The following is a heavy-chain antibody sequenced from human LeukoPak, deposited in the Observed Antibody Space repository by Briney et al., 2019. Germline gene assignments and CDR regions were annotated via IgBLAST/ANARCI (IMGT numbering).Heavy chain of an antibody. D-gene: IGHD4-23*01. V-gene: IGHV3-23*01. J-gene: IGHJ4*02. CDR2: ISGSGGST. CDR1: GFTFNSYA. Sequence: TGGSLRLSCAASGFTFNSYAMSWVRQAPGKGLEWVSAISGSGGSTYYADSVKGRFTISRDNSKNTLYLQMNSLRPEDTALYYCARDYGGKPGGYWGQGTLVTVSS. CDR3: ARDYGGKPGGY.